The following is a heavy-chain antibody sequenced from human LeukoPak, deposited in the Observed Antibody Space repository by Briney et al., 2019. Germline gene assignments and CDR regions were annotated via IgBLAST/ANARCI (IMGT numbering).Heavy chain of an antibody. D-gene: IGHD3-10*01. CDR3: AKSYYYGSGRSALEGSTVDY. J-gene: IGHJ4*02. CDR2: ISGSGGSI. Sequence: PGGSLRLSCAASGFTFSSYGMSWVRQAPGKGLEWVSAISGSGGSISYADSVKGRFTISRDNSKNTLYLQMNSLRAEDTAVYYCAKSYYYGSGRSALEGSTVDYWGQGTLVTVSS. V-gene: IGHV3-23*01. CDR1: GFTFSSYG.